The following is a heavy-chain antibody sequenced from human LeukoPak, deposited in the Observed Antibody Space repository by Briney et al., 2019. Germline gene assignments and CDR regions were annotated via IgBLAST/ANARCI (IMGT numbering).Heavy chain of an antibody. D-gene: IGHD5-12*01. J-gene: IGHJ6*03. CDR3: ARQDAAGPVDGYYYYYYEYV. CDR1: GGSFSGYD. CDR2: INHSGST. V-gene: IGHV4-34*01. Sequence: PSETLSLTCAGYGGSFSGYDWSWIRQPPGKGLEWIGEINHSGSTNYNPSLKSRVTISVDTSKNQFSLKLSPVTAADTAVYYCARQDAAGPVDGYYYYYYEYVWGKGTTVTVSS.